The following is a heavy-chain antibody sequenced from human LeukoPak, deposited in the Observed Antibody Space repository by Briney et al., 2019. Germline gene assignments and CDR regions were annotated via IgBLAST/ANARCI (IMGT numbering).Heavy chain of an antibody. D-gene: IGHD1-26*01. V-gene: IGHV1-69*02. J-gene: IGHJ6*02. CDR1: GGPFSSYT. CDR2: IIPILGIA. CDR3: ASVPRELYGMDV. Sequence: APVQVSFKASGGPFSSYTISWVRQAPGQGLEWMGRIIPILGIANYAQKFQGRVTITADKSTSTAYMELSSLRSDDTAVYYCASVPRELYGMDVWGQGTTVTVSS.